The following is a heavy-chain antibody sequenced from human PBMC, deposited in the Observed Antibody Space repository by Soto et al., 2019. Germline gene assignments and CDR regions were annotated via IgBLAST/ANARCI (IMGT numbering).Heavy chain of an antibody. CDR2: ISYDGSNK. CDR1: GFTFSSYG. J-gene: IGHJ4*02. CDR3: AKSVRTTGLFIDY. D-gene: IGHD3-10*01. Sequence: GGSLRLSCAASGFTFSSYGMHWVRQAPGKGLEWVAVISYDGSNKYYADSVKGRFTISRDNSKNTLYLQMNSLRAEDTAVYYCAKSVRTTGLFIDYWGQGTLVTVSS. V-gene: IGHV3-30*18.